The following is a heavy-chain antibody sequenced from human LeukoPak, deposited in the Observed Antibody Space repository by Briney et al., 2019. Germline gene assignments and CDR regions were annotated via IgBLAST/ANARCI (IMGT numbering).Heavy chain of an antibody. CDR1: GLTFRTYG. CDR3: ATDGPPEEVVSATFAY. CDR2: IFFDAITT. D-gene: IGHD2-21*02. V-gene: IGHV3-33*03. J-gene: IGHJ4*02. Sequence: PGGSLRLSCAASGLTFRTYGMHWLRQAPGKGLEWVAAIFFDAITTKYADSVKGRFTISRDNSKNTLYLQMNRLSAEDSAMYYCATDGPPEEVVSATFAYWGQGTLVTVSS.